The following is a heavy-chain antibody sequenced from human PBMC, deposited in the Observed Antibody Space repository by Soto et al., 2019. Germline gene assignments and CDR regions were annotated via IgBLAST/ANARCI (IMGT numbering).Heavy chain of an antibody. CDR3: ACSRVIKYAFDI. J-gene: IGHJ3*02. CDR1: GYSFTNYY. V-gene: IGHV1-46*01. Sequence: QVQLVQSGAEAQKPGASVKVSCKASGYSFTNYYMHWVRQAPGQGLEWMGISNPSDGSTNYAQKFQDRVTMTRDTSTSTVNMELSSLRSEDKAVYYCACSRVIKYAFDIWGQGTMVTVSS. D-gene: IGHD2-15*01. CDR2: SNPSDGST.